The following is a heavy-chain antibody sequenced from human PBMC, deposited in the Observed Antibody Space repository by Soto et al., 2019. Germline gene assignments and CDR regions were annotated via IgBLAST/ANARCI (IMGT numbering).Heavy chain of an antibody. CDR2: IDVGNGNT. J-gene: IGHJ4*02. CDR3: ARIESGGADD. D-gene: IGHD2-15*01. V-gene: IGHV1-58*01. CDR1: GFTFSSSA. Sequence: GASVKVSCKTSGFTFSSSAVHWVRQARGQSLEWIGWIDVGNGNTNYAQMFQERIGISRDTSASTAYMELSSLRSEDTAVYYCARIESGGADDWGQGTLVTVSS.